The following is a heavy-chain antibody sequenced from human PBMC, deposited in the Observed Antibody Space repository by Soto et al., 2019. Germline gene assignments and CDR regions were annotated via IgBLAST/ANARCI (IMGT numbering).Heavy chain of an antibody. CDR3: ARGDTGYCSGGSCYYWFDP. CDR2: IYYSGST. CDR1: GGSISSGGYY. Sequence: SETLSLTCTVSGGSISSGGYYWSWIRQQPGKGLEWIGYIYYSGSTYYNPSLKSRVTISVDTSKNQFSLKLSSVTAADTAVYYCARGDTGYCSGGSCYYWFDPWGQGTLVTVSS. D-gene: IGHD2-15*01. V-gene: IGHV4-31*03. J-gene: IGHJ5*02.